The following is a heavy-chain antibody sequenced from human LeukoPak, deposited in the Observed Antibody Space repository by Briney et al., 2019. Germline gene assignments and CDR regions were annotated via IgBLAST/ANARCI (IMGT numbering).Heavy chain of an antibody. D-gene: IGHD1-26*01. V-gene: IGHV1-2*02. CDR3: ARDTYSGSYRPETPFDY. J-gene: IGHJ4*02. CDR2: INPNSGGT. Sequence: GASVKVSCKASGYTFTGYYMHWVRQAPGQGLEWMGWINPNSGGTNYAQKFQGRVTMTRDTSISTAYMELSRLRSDDTAVYYCARDTYSGSYRPETPFDYWGQGTLVTVSS. CDR1: GYTFTGYY.